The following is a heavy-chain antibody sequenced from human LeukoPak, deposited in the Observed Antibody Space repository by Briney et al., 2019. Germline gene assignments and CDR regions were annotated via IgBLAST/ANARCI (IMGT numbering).Heavy chain of an antibody. D-gene: IGHD3-22*01. V-gene: IGHV1-46*01. CDR2: INPGDGST. CDR3: ATAPYSSGSFQH. J-gene: IGHJ1*01. Sequence: ASVKVSCKASGYTFTSDYMHWVRQAPGQGLEWMGIINPGDGSTSYTQKFQGRVTMTRDTSTSTVFLDLSSLRSEDTAVYYCATAPYSSGSFQHWGQGTLVTVSS. CDR1: GYTFTSDY.